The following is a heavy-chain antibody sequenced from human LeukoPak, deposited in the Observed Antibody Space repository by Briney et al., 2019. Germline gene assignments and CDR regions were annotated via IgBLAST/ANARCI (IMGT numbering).Heavy chain of an antibody. CDR1: GFTFSSYA. Sequence: PPGRSLRLSCAASGFTFSSYAMHWVRQAPGKGLEWVAVISYDGSNKYYADSVKGRFTISRDNSKNTLYLQMNSLRAEDTAVYYCARRWDYDFWSGYYSYYYYGMDVWGQGTTVTVSS. V-gene: IGHV3-30-3*01. CDR2: ISYDGSNK. CDR3: ARRWDYDFWSGYYSYYYYGMDV. D-gene: IGHD3-3*01. J-gene: IGHJ6*02.